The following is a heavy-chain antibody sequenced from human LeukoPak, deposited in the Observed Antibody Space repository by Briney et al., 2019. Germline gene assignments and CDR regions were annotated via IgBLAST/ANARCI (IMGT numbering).Heavy chain of an antibody. CDR1: APTLSSNG. V-gene: IGHV3-33*01. CDR2: IWSDGSYK. J-gene: IGHJ4*02. D-gene: IGHD5-24*01. CDR3: ARDFSLQLFDY. Sequence: GGSLRLACAPSAPTLSSNGSRWVRQAPSKGLGWVAVIWSDGSYKYYADSVKGRFTISRDDSKNTLYLQMNSLRAEDTSVYYCARDFSLQLFDYWGQGTLVSVSS.